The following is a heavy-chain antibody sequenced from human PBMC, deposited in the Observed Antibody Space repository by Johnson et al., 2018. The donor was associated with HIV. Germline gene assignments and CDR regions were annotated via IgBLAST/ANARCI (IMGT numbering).Heavy chain of an antibody. Sequence: QMLLVESGGGVVQPGGSLRLSCAASGFTFSSYGMHWVRQAPGKGLEWVAFIRYDGSNKYYADSVKGRFTISRDDSKNTLYLQMNSLRAEDTAVYYCAKVGSGWYDPHDAFDIWCQGTMVTVSS. V-gene: IGHV3-30*02. CDR2: IRYDGSNK. D-gene: IGHD6-19*01. J-gene: IGHJ3*02. CDR1: GFTFSSYG. CDR3: AKVGSGWYDPHDAFDI.